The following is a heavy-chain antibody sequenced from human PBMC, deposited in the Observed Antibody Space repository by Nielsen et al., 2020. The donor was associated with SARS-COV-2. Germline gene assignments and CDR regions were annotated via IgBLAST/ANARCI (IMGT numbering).Heavy chain of an antibody. V-gene: IGHV1-46*01. D-gene: IGHD6-13*01. CDR1: GYTFTSYY. CDR2: INPSGSST. Sequence: ASVKVSCKASGYTFTSYYMHWVRQAPGQGLEWMGIINPSGSSTSYAQKFQGRVTMTRDTSTSTVYMELSSLRSEDTAVYYCARETRIAAAGKATVYYFDYWGQGTLVTVSS. J-gene: IGHJ4*02. CDR3: ARETRIAAAGKATVYYFDY.